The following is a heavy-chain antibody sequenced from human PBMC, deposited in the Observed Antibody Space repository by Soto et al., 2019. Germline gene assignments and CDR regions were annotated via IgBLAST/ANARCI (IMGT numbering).Heavy chain of an antibody. CDR2: YSGFT. J-gene: IGHJ4*02. D-gene: IGHD3-22*01. V-gene: IGHV4-59*08. Sequence: SETLSLTCTVSGGSITTYQWNWIRQPPGKGLEWIRSYSGFTNYSPSLESRATISVDTSKNQFSLKLNSVTAADTAVYYCARHWGERIAMIVVVTYFDYWGQGTLVTVSS. CDR3: ARHWGERIAMIVVVTYFDY. CDR1: GGSITTYQ.